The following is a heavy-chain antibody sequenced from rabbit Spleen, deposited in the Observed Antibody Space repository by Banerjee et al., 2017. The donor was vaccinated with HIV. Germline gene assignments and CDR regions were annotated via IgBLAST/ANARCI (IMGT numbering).Heavy chain of an antibody. CDR3: ARNYVNAFDP. D-gene: IGHD1-1*01. V-gene: IGHV1S40*01. CDR2: IDTNDGDT. J-gene: IGHJ2*01. CDR1: GFSFSDRDV. Sequence: QSLEESGGDLVKPGASLTLTCTASGFSFSDRDVICWVRQAPGKGLQWIACIDTNDGDTDYANWPKGRFTISKTSSTTVTLQMTSLTAADTATYFCARNYVNAFDPWGQGTLVTVS.